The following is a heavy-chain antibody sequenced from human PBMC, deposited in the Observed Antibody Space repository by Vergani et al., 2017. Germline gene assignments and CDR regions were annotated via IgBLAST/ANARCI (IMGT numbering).Heavy chain of an antibody. CDR1: GFTFSGSA. CDR3: TSYYSNPVSGFDY. Sequence: EVQLVESGGGLVQPGGSLKLSCAASGFTFSGSAMHWVRQASGKGLEWVGRIGSKANSYATAYAASVKGRFTISRDDSKNTAYLQMNSLKTEDTAVYYCTSYYSNPVSGFDYWGQGTLVTVSS. CDR2: IGSKANSYAT. D-gene: IGHD4-11*01. J-gene: IGHJ4*02. V-gene: IGHV3-73*01.